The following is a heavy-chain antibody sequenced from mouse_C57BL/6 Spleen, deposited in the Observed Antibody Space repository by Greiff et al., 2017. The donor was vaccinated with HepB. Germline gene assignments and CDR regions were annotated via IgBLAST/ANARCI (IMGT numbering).Heavy chain of an antibody. D-gene: IGHD1-1*02. Sequence: VQLQQSGPELVKPGASVKISCKASGYTFTDYYMNWVKQSHGKSLEWIGDINPNNGGTSYNQKFKGKATLTVDKSSSTAYMELRSLTSEDAAVYYCAREGGNTSWFAYWGQGTLVTVSA. J-gene: IGHJ3*01. CDR1: GYTFTDYY. V-gene: IGHV1-26*01. CDR3: AREGGNTSWFAY. CDR2: INPNNGGT.